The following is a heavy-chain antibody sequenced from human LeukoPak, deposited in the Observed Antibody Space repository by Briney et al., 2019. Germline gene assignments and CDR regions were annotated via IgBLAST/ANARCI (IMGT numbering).Heavy chain of an antibody. J-gene: IGHJ4*02. D-gene: IGHD6-19*01. CDR1: GFTFSSYA. Sequence: LRLSCAASGFTFSSYAMSWIRQHPGKGLEWIGYIYYSGSTYYNPSLKSRVTISVDTSKNQFSLKLSSVTAADTAVYYCARAAVAGPDYWGQGTLVTVSS. CDR3: ARAAVAGPDY. V-gene: IGHV4-31*02. CDR2: IYYSGST.